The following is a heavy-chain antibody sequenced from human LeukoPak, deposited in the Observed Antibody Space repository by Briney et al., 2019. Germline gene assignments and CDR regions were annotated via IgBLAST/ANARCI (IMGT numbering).Heavy chain of an antibody. V-gene: IGHV3-30*18. CDR3: AKENYDILTGEYYFDY. CDR1: GFTFSSYG. CDR2: ISYDGSYK. J-gene: IGHJ4*02. Sequence: PGGSLRPSCAASGFTFSSYGMHWVRQAPGKGLEWVAVISYDGSYKYYADSVKGRFNISRDNSKNTLYLQMNSLRAEDTAVYYCAKENYDILTGEYYFDYWGQGTLVTVSS. D-gene: IGHD3-9*01.